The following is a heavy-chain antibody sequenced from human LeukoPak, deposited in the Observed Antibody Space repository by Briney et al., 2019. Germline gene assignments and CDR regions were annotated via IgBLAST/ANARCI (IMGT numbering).Heavy chain of an antibody. Sequence: SETLSLTCTVPGGSISSSSYYWSWIRQPPGKGLEWIGYIYHSGSTYYNPSLKSRVTISVDRSKNQFSLKLSSVTAADTAVYYCARDFGWGGAPAFDIWGQGTMVTVSS. CDR3: ARDFGWGGAPAFDI. CDR1: GGSISSSSYY. CDR2: IYHSGST. V-gene: IGHV4-30-2*01. J-gene: IGHJ3*02. D-gene: IGHD3-10*01.